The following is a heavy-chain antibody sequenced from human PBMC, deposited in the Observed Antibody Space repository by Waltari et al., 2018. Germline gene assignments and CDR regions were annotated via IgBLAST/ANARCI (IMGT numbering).Heavy chain of an antibody. CDR1: GFPFRPFA. D-gene: IGHD3-10*01. V-gene: IGHV3-23*01. Sequence: VQLLESGGDLIQPGGSLRLSCSASGFPFRPFAMTWVRQAPGKRLEWVSSISGSGGTSYYTDSVTGRFTISRDNSENTLYLHMNSLRAEDSAIYYCAKDRGSGRIYFDSWGRGTLVAVSS. CDR3: AKDRGSGRIYFDS. CDR2: ISGSGGTS. J-gene: IGHJ4*02.